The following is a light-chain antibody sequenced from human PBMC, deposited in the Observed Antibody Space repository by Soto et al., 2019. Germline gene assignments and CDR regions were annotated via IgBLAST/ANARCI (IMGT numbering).Light chain of an antibody. V-gene: IGKV4-1*01. J-gene: IGKJ5*01. CDR1: QSVLYSSNNKNY. CDR2: WAS. Sequence: DIVMTQSPDSLAVSLGERATINCKSSQSVLYSSNNKNYLAWYQQKPGQPPKLLIYWASTRESGVPDRFSGSGSGTDFPLTTSSLQAEDVAVYYCQKDYSTPLTFGQGTRLE. CDR3: QKDYSTPLT.